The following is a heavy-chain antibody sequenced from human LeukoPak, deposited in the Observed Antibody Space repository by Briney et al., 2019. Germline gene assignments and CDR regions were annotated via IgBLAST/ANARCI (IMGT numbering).Heavy chain of an antibody. V-gene: IGHV3-74*01. CDR1: GFTFSSYW. CDR2: INSDGSST. D-gene: IGHD2-15*01. J-gene: IGHJ4*02. Sequence: GGSLRLSCAASGFTFSSYWMHWVRQAPGKGLVWVSRINSDGSSTTYADSVKGRVTISRDNAKNTLYLQMNSLRAEDTAVYYCARDFFPPWHCSGGSCAKRKFDYWGQGTLVTVSS. CDR3: ARDFFPPWHCSGGSCAKRKFDY.